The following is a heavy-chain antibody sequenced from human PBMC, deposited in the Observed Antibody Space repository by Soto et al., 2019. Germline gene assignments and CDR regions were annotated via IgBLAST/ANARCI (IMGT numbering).Heavy chain of an antibody. CDR2: ISSSSSYT. D-gene: IGHD2-8*01. V-gene: IGHV3-11*06. Sequence: GGSLRLSCAASGFTFSDYYMSWIRQAPGKGLEWVSYISSSSSYTNYADSVKGRVTISVDTSKNQFSLKLNSMTAADTAVYYCARSPIVLRGEFDYWGQGTLVTVSS. CDR1: GFTFSDYY. CDR3: ARSPIVLRGEFDY. J-gene: IGHJ4*02.